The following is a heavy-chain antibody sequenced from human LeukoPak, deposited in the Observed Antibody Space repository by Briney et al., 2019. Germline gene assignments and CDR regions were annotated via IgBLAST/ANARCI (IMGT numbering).Heavy chain of an antibody. CDR2: IHYSGST. D-gene: IGHD3-22*01. V-gene: IGHV4-59*08. CDR3: ASHESYRLPVTGAYYSYPMGV. CDR1: GASISSYF. Sequence: SETLSLTCSVSGASISSYFWSWIRQPPGKGLEWIAYIHYSGSTNYNPSLKSRLTISIDTSKNQFSLKLTSVTAADTAIYYCASHESYRLPVTGAYYSYPMGVWGQGTTVTVSS. J-gene: IGHJ6*02.